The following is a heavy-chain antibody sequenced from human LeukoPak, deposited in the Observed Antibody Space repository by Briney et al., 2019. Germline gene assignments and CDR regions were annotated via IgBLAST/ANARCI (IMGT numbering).Heavy chain of an antibody. D-gene: IGHD3-22*01. CDR2: ISAYNGNT. CDR1: GYTFTSYG. V-gene: IGHV1-18*01. CDR3: ARVGHYYDSSGYYYGDYYGMDV. J-gene: IGHJ6*02. Sequence: GASVKVSCKASGYTFTSYGISWVRQAPGQGLEWMGWISAYNGNTNYAQKLQGRVTMTTDTSTSTAYMELRSLRSDDTAVYYCARVGHYYDSSGYYYGDYYGMDVWGQGTTVTVSS.